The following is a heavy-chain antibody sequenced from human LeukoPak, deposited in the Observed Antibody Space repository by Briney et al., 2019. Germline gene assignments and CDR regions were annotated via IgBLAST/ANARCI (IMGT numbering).Heavy chain of an antibody. CDR2: INPKSGAT. CDR3: ASPGSRDMVTRDAMDV. V-gene: IGHV1-2*06. CDR1: GYTFTGFF. J-gene: IGHJ6*02. Sequence: ASVKVSCMTSGYTFTGFFIHWVRQAPGQGLEWMGRINPKSGATHSTQRFQGRVTMTRDTSISTVYMEVSRLTSDDTATYYCASPGSRDMVTRDAMDVWGQGTTVIVSS. D-gene: IGHD5-18*01.